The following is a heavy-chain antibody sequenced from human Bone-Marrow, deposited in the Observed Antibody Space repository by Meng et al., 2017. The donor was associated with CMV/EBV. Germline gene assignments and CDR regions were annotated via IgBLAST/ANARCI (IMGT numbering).Heavy chain of an antibody. CDR2: ITFDGSNT. CDR1: GFSFNDYG. Sequence: GGSLRLSCAVSGFSFNDYGMHWVRQTPGKGLEWLTFITFDGSNTYYADSVKGRFTISRDNSKNMLYLQMNSLRAEDTAVYYCTKDGRGSIMPTSGPEHWGQGTLVTVSS. J-gene: IGHJ1*01. D-gene: IGHD3-16*01. V-gene: IGHV3-30*18. CDR3: TKDGRGSIMPTSGPEH.